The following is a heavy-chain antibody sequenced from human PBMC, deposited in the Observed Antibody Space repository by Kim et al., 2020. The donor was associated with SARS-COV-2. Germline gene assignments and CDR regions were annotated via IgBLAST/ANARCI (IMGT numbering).Heavy chain of an antibody. CDR2: IRNSGSTT. J-gene: IGHJ4*02. V-gene: IGHV3-48*03. Sequence: GGSLRLSCAASGFTFSSYEMNWVRQAPGKGLEWVSYIRNSGSTTHYADSVKGRFTISRDNADNSLYLQMNRLRAEDTAVYYCARESDVAGNDYWGEGTLVTVSS. D-gene: IGHD6-19*01. CDR1: GFTFSSYE. CDR3: ARESDVAGNDY.